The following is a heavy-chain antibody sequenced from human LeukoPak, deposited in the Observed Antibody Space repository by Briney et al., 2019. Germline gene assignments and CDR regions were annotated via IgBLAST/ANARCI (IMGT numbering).Heavy chain of an antibody. CDR3: AKDLGCGGGSCYDNRLD. Sequence: PSETLSLTCTVSGGSISSGGYYWSWVRQAPGKGLEWVSAISGRGDSTYYADSMKGRFTISRDNSKNTLYLQMNSLRAEDTAVYYCAKDLGCGGGSCYDNRLDWGQGTLVTVSS. CDR2: ISGRGDST. V-gene: IGHV3-23*01. D-gene: IGHD2-15*01. CDR1: GGSISSGGYY. J-gene: IGHJ4*02.